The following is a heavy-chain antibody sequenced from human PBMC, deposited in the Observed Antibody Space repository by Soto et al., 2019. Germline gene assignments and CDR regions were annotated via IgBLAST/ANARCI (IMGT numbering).Heavy chain of an antibody. V-gene: IGHV4-59*01. CDR1: GDSISSLY. CDR2: IYYSGSI. D-gene: IGHD6-19*01. CDR3: AKSLWDTSGWKTAY. Sequence: SETPSLTCTVSGDSISSLYWSWIRQPPGKGLEWIGYIYYSGSINYNPSLKSRVTISVDPSKKQFSLRLSSVTAADTAVYYCAKSLWDTSGWKTAYWGQGTLVTVSS. J-gene: IGHJ4*02.